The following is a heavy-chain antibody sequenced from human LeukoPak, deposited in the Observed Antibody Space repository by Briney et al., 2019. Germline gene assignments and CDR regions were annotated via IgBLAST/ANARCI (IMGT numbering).Heavy chain of an antibody. D-gene: IGHD6-19*01. CDR3: ARISSGWYGSGYFDY. V-gene: IGHV3-53*01. Sequence: GESLRLSCAASGFTVSSNYMSWVRQAPGKGLEWVSVIYSGGSTYYADSVKGRFTISRDNSKNTLYLQMNSLRAEDTAVYYCARISSGWYGSGYFDYWGQGTLVTVSS. J-gene: IGHJ4*02. CDR1: GFTVSSNY. CDR2: IYSGGST.